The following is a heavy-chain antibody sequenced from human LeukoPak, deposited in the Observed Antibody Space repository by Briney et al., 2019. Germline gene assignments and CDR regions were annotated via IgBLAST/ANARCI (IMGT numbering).Heavy chain of an antibody. J-gene: IGHJ3*02. CDR2: INPSGGTT. Sequence: GASVKVSFKASGYIFTGYCMHWVRQAPGQGLEWMGIINPSGGTTSYAQKFQGRVTMTRDTSTSTVYMELTSLRSEDTAVYSRARVQVAGTRDAFDIWGQGTMVTVSS. CDR3: ARVQVAGTRDAFDI. D-gene: IGHD6-19*01. V-gene: IGHV1-46*01. CDR1: GYIFTGYC.